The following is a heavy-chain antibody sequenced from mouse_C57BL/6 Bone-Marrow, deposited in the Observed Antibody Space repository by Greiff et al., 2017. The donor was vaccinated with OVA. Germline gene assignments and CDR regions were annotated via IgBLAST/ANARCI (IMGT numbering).Heavy chain of an antibody. V-gene: IGHV1-81*01. J-gene: IGHJ1*03. CDR1: GYTFTSYG. CDR3: EKATLWLRRGYFDV. CDR2: IYPRSGNT. D-gene: IGHD2-2*01. Sequence: VQLQQSGAELARPGASVKLSCKASGYTFTSYGISWVKQRTGQGLEWIGEIYPRSGNTYYNEKFKGKATLTADKSSSTAYMELRSLTSEDSAVYFCEKATLWLRRGYFDVWGTGTTVTVSS.